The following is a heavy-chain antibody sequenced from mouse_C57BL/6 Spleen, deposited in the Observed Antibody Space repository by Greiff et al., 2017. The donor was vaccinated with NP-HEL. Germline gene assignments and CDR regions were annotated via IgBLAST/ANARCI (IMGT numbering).Heavy chain of an antibody. J-gene: IGHJ4*01. Sequence: EVKLMESGPELVKPGASVKISCKASGYSFTGYYMNWVKQSPEKSLEWIGEINPSTGGTTYNQKFKAKATLTVDKSSSTAYMQLKSLTSEDSAVYYYASSNYDAYYAMDYWGQGTSVTVSS. CDR1: GYSFTGYY. CDR2: INPSTGGT. CDR3: ASSNYDAYYAMDY. D-gene: IGHD2-5*01. V-gene: IGHV1-42*01.